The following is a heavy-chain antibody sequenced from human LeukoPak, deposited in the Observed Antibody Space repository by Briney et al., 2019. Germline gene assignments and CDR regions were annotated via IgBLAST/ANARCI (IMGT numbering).Heavy chain of an antibody. V-gene: IGHV3-48*04. CDR2: ISRGSSTI. CDR1: GFIFSNYD. CDR3: ARRTSSASYGMDV. D-gene: IGHD2-2*01. J-gene: IGHJ6*02. Sequence: PGGSLRLSCAASGFIFSNYDINWVRQAPGKGLEWVSYISRGSSTIYYADSTKGRFTISRDNAKNSLYLQMSSLTAEDTAVYYCARRTSSASYGMDVWGQGTTVTVSS.